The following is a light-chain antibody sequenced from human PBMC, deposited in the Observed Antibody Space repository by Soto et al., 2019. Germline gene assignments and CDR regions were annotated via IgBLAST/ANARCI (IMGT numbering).Light chain of an antibody. Sequence: DIQMTQSPSSLSASVGDRVTISCRASQSIGSHLQWFQQKPGKPPNLLIYAASALLSEVPSRFSGSGSGTDFTLNISSLQPEDFGTYYCQQSYSTPLTFGGGTKVDI. CDR1: QSIGSH. CDR3: QQSYSTPLT. J-gene: IGKJ4*01. V-gene: IGKV1-39*01. CDR2: AAS.